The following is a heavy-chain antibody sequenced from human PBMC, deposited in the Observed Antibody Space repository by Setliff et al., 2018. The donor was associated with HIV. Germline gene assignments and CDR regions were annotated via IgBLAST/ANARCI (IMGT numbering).Heavy chain of an antibody. D-gene: IGHD6-13*01. CDR1: GGSISSGDYY. Sequence: PSETLSLTCTVSGGSISSGDYYWSWIRQPLGKGLEWIGYIYYSGSTYYNPSLKSRVTISVDTSKNQFSLKLSSVAAADTAVYYCARGGGSWYGDDSFDYWGQGTLVTVSS. J-gene: IGHJ4*02. V-gene: IGHV4-30-4*08. CDR3: ARGGGSWYGDDSFDY. CDR2: IYYSGST.